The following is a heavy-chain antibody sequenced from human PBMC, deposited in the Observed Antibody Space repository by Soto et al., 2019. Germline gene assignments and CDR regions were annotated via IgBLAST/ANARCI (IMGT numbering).Heavy chain of an antibody. J-gene: IGHJ5*02. V-gene: IGHV3-21*01. D-gene: IGHD2-8*01. CDR1: GFKFNTYT. Sequence: GGSLRLSCAASGFKFNTYTMTWVRQAPGGGLEWVSSITTAGTYISYADSARGRFTISRDNAKDALYLQMDGQIVEDTAVYYCVRVGMMFANVRYFDPWGQGTLVTVYS. CDR3: VRVGMMFANVRYFDP. CDR2: ITTAGTYI.